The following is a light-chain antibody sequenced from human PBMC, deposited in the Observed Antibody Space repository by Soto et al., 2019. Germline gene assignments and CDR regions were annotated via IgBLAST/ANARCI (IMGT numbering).Light chain of an antibody. V-gene: IGKV3-20*01. Sequence: EIVLTQSPGTLSLSPGERATLSCRASQSVSSRYLAWYQQKPGQAPRLLIYGASSRATGIPDRFSGGGSGTDVNLTISRREPEEFAVYYCQQYGSSPPITFGGGTKVEIK. CDR2: GAS. J-gene: IGKJ4*01. CDR3: QQYGSSPPIT. CDR1: QSVSSRY.